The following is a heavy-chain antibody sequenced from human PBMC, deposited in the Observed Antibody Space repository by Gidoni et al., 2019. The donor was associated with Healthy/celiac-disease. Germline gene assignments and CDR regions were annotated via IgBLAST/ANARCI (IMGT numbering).Heavy chain of an antibody. CDR3: AKDALGDILTGGIDY. CDR1: GFTFSSYA. V-gene: IGHV3-23*01. CDR2: ISGSGGST. J-gene: IGHJ4*02. D-gene: IGHD3-9*01. Sequence: EVQLLESGGGLVQPGGSLRLSCAASGFTFSSYAMSWVRQAPGKGLEWVSAISGSGGSTYYADSVQVRFTISRDNSKNTLYLQMNSLRAEDTAVYYCAKDALGDILTGGIDYWGQGTLVTVSS.